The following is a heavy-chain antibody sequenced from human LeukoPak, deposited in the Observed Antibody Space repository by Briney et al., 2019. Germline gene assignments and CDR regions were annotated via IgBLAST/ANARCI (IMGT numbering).Heavy chain of an antibody. CDR1: GFTSSIYA. Sequence: GGSLRLSCATSGFTSSIYAVSWVRQAPGKGLEWVSYISDSGGSTYYADSVKGRFTISRDNSKNTLHLQMNSLRAEDTAVYYCAKDGGLWVSAHWGDSWGRGTLVTVSS. J-gene: IGHJ4*02. D-gene: IGHD7-27*01. CDR3: AKDGGLWVSAHWGDS. CDR2: ISDSGGST. V-gene: IGHV3-23*01.